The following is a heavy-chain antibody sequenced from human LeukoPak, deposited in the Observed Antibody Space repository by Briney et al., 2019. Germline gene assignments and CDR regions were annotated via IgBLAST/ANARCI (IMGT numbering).Heavy chain of an antibody. CDR3: ARDRMGVGDY. Sequence: GGSLRLSCAASGFTFSTHALHWVRQAPGKGLGYVSSITSNGDNTYYASSVEGRFTISRDNSKNTLYLEMGSLRTEDMAVYYCARDRMGVGDYWGQGTLVTVSS. V-gene: IGHV3-64*01. D-gene: IGHD3-3*01. J-gene: IGHJ4*02. CDR2: ITSNGDNT. CDR1: GFTFSTHA.